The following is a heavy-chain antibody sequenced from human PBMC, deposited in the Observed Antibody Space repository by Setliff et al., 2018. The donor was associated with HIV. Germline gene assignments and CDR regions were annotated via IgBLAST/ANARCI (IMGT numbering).Heavy chain of an antibody. V-gene: IGHV4-38-2*01. Sequence: PLETLSLTCAASGYSINSGSSRAWIRQPPGQGPQWIGSIYQSGSIYYNPSLQSRVTISVDSSKNQFSLNLFSVTAADTAVYYCARPRRVRSRAWYWFDIWGQGTLVTVSS. CDR2: IYQSGSI. J-gene: IGHJ5*02. CDR3: ARPRRVRSRAWYWFDI. D-gene: IGHD6-19*01. CDR1: GYSINSGSS.